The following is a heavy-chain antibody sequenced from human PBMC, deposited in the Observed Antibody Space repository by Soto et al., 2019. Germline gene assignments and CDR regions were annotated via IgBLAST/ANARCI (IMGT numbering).Heavy chain of an antibody. CDR2: ISYSGTT. D-gene: IGHD5-18*01. V-gene: IGHV4-30-4*01. CDR3: ARGRGYSYGLDP. Sequence: QVQLQESGPGLVKPSQTLSLTCTVSGDSISSSNNYWSWIRQPPGEGLEWIGFISYSGTTSYSPSRKSRLALSLDTSKNQFSLSLSSVTAADTAVYYCARGRGYSYGLDPWGQGTLVTVSS. J-gene: IGHJ5*02. CDR1: GDSISSSNNY.